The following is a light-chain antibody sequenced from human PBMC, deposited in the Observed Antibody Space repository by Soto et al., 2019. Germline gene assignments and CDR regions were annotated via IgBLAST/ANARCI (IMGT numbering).Light chain of an antibody. CDR1: SSDIGAYNY. J-gene: IGLJ3*02. Sequence: QSVLTQPASVSGSPGQSITISCTGSSSDIGAYNYVSWYQQQPGRAPKLMIYDVTNRPSGLSNHFSGSKSGSTDSLTISGLQAEDEADYYCSSYTNTRIRVFGGGTKLTVL. V-gene: IGLV2-14*01. CDR3: SSYTNTRIRV. CDR2: DVT.